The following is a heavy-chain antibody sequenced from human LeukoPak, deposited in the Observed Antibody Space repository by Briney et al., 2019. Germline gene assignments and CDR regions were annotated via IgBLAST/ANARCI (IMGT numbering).Heavy chain of an antibody. CDR2: ISAYNGNT. D-gene: IGHD6-19*01. Sequence: GASVKVSCKASGYTFTSYGISWVRQAPGQGLEWMGWISAYNGNTNYAQKPQGRVTMTTDTSTSTAYMELRSLRSDDTAVYYCASMGGSSGWYYFDYWGQGTLVTVSS. J-gene: IGHJ4*02. CDR1: GYTFTSYG. V-gene: IGHV1-18*01. CDR3: ASMGGSSGWYYFDY.